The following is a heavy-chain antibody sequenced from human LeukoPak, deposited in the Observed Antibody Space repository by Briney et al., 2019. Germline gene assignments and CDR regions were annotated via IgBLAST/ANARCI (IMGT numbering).Heavy chain of an antibody. CDR1: GFTVTSYG. J-gene: IGHJ5*02. Sequence: GGSLRLSCAASGFTVTSYGMSWVRQAPGKGPEWVSVVYSDGVIRYTDSVQGRFTISRDDSETTLYLQMNNLRVEDAAIYYGVRDRAEGRSWIEFAAWGQGVLVTVSS. CDR3: VRDRAEGRSWIEFAA. V-gene: IGHV3-66*02. CDR2: VYSDGVI. D-gene: IGHD5-12*01.